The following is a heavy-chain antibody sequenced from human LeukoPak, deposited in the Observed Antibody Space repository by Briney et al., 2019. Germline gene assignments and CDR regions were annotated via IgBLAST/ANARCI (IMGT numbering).Heavy chain of an antibody. CDR2: IIPIFGTA. Sequence: ASVKVSCKASGGTFSSYAISWVRQAPGQGLEWMGGIIPIFGTANYAQKFQGRVTITADESTSTAYMELSSLRSEDTAVYYCARSDYDSSGYYYYYYYYMDVWGKGTTVTISS. D-gene: IGHD3-22*01. J-gene: IGHJ6*03. CDR1: GGTFSSYA. CDR3: ARSDYDSSGYYYYYYYYMDV. V-gene: IGHV1-69*13.